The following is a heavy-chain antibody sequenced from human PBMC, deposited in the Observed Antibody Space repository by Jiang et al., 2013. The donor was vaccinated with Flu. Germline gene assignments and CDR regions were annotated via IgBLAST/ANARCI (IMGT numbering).Heavy chain of an antibody. D-gene: IGHD6-13*01. Sequence: TLSLTCAVYVGPSVVTTGAGSASPQEGAGVDWEINHSGSTNYNPSLKSRVTISVDTSKNQFSLKLSSVTAADTAVYYCARGDSYSPEVRFDPWGQGTLVTVSS. CDR3: ARGDSYSPEVRFDP. CDR1: VGPSVVTT. V-gene: IGHV4-34*01. J-gene: IGHJ5*02. CDR2: INHSGST.